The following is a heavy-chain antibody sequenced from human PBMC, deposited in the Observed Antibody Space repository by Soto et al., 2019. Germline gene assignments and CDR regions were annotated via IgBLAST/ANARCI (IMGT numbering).Heavy chain of an antibody. D-gene: IGHD5-18*01. CDR1: GGSSSSSSYY. J-gene: IGHJ4*02. CDR2: IYYSGST. V-gene: IGHV4-39*01. CDR3: ARLGGNRYSYGSLDY. Sequence: SETLSLTCTVSGGSSSSSSYYWGWIRQPPGKGLEWIGSIYYSGSTYYNPSLKSRVTISVNTSKNQFSLKLSSVTAADTAVYYCARLGGNRYSYGSLDYWGQGTLVTVSS.